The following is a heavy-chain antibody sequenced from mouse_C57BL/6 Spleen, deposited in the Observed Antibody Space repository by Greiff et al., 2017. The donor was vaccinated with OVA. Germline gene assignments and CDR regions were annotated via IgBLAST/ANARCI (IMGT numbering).Heavy chain of an antibody. CDR3: ARNLGGYFDV. V-gene: IGHV1-50*01. J-gene: IGHJ1*03. CDR2: IDPSDSYT. Sequence: QVQLQQPGAELVKPGASVKLSCKASGYTFTSYWMQWVKQRPGQGLEWIGEIDPSDSYTNYNQKFKGKATLTVDTSSSTAYMQLSSLTSEDSAVYYCARNLGGYFDVWGTVTTVTVSS. CDR1: GYTFTSYW. D-gene: IGHD4-1*01.